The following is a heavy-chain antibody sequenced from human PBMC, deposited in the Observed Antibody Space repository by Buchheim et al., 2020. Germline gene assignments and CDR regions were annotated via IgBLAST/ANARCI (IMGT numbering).Heavy chain of an antibody. J-gene: IGHJ4*02. CDR1: GGTFSSYA. CDR2: IIPILGIA. D-gene: IGHD3-22*01. CDR3: ARERTYYYDSSGYYLPSYFDY. V-gene: IGHV1-69*04. Sequence: QVQLVQSGAEVKKPGSSVKVSCKASGGTFSSYAISWVRQAPGQGLEWMGRIIPILGIANYAQKFQGRVTITADKSTRTAYMELSSLRSEDTAVYYCARERTYYYDSSGYYLPSYFDYWGQGTL.